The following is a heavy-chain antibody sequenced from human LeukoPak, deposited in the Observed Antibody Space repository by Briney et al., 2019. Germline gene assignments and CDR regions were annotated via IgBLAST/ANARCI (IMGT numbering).Heavy chain of an antibody. CDR1: GYTFTSYG. CDR2: ISAYNGNT. J-gene: IGHJ4*02. CDR3: ARDLGIAVAGTFGY. Sequence: ASVKVSCKASGYTFTSYGISWVRQAPGQGLEWMGWISAYNGNTNYAQKLQGRVTMTTDTSTSTAYMELRSLRSDDTAVNYCARDLGIAVAGTFGYWGQGTLVTVSS. V-gene: IGHV1-18*04. D-gene: IGHD6-19*01.